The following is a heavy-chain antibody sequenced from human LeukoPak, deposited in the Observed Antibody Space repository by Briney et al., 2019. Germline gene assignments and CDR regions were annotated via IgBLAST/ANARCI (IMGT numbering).Heavy chain of an antibody. D-gene: IGHD6-13*01. CDR1: GFTFSSYA. V-gene: IGHV3-23*01. CDR3: AREEIAAAALDY. Sequence: PGGSLRLSCAASGFTFSSYAMSWVRQAPGKGLEWVSTISRSGSSTYYADSVKGRFTISRDNSKNTLYMQMNSLRAEDTAVYYCAREEIAAAALDYWGQGTLVTVSS. CDR2: ISRSGSST. J-gene: IGHJ4*02.